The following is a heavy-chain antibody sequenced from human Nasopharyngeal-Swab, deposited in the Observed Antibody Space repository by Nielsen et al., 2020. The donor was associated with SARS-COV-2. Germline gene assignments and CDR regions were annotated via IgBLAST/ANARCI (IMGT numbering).Heavy chain of an antibody. J-gene: IGHJ4*02. D-gene: IGHD5-18*01. Sequence: SETLSLTCAVYGGSFSGYYRSWIRQPPGKGLEWIGEINHSGSTNYNPSLKSRVTISVDTSKNQFSLKLSSVTAADTAVYYCAREDTAMGEIFDYWGQGTLVTVSS. CDR2: INHSGST. CDR3: AREDTAMGEIFDY. CDR1: GGSFSGYY. V-gene: IGHV4-34*01.